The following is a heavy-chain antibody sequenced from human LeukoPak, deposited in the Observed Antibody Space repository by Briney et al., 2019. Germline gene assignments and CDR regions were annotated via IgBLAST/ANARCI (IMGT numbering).Heavy chain of an antibody. CDR1: GGSISSYY. V-gene: IGHV4-59*01. CDR3: ARESSYYDSSGYQFHFDY. Sequence: PSVTLPLTCTVSGGSISSYYWSWIRQPPGKGLEWIGYIYYSGSTNYNPSLKSRVTISVDTSKNQFSLKLSSVTAADTAVYYCARESSYYDSSGYQFHFDYWGQGTLVTVSS. CDR2: IYYSGST. J-gene: IGHJ4*02. D-gene: IGHD3-22*01.